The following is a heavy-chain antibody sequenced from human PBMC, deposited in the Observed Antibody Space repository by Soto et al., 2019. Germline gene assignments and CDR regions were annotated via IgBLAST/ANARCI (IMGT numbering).Heavy chain of an antibody. J-gene: IGHJ4*01. Sequence: PGGSLRLSCAASGFSFSSNWMHWVRRVPGRGLVWVSRINTDGSITDYVDSVKGRFTISRDNAKNTLYLQMNSLRVEDTAVYYFARDGEGFWGHGTLVTVSS. CDR1: GFSFSSNW. V-gene: IGHV3-74*01. CDR2: INTDGSIT. D-gene: IGHD2-21*01. CDR3: ARDGEGF.